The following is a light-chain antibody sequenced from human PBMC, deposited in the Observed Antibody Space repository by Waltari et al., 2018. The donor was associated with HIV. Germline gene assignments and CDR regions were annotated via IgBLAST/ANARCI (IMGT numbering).Light chain of an antibody. J-gene: IGKJ2*01. CDR1: QDIDDD. V-gene: IGKV5-2*01. Sequence: ETPLTQHPAFMSATPGDKVNISCKASQDIDDDLNWYKQKPGEGVILIIREATNLGPGIPPRFSGSGYGTDCTLTINNIESEDVAYYFCLQHDNFPHTFGQGTKLEIK. CDR2: EAT. CDR3: LQHDNFPHT.